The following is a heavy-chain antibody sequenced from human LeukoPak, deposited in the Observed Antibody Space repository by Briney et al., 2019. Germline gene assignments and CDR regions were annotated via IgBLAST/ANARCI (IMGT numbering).Heavy chain of an antibody. CDR3: ARARSVAAAANWFDP. CDR1: GGSISSSSYY. V-gene: IGHV4-39*07. CDR2: IYYSGST. Sequence: SETLSLTCTVSGGSISSSSYYWGWIRQPPGKGLEWIGCIYYSGSTYYNPSLKSRVTISVDTSKNQFSLKLSSVTAADTAVYYCARARSVAAAANWFDPWGQGTLVTVSS. D-gene: IGHD6-13*01. J-gene: IGHJ5*02.